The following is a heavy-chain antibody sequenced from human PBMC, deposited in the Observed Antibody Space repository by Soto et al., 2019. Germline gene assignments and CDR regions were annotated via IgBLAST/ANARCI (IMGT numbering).Heavy chain of an antibody. D-gene: IGHD3-10*01. J-gene: IGHJ4*02. CDR3: ARAGTNMVQFDY. CDR2: IYYSGST. V-gene: IGHV4-59*01. CDR1: GGSINSYF. Sequence: SETLSLTCTVSGGSINSYFWSWIRRSPGKGLEWIGHIYYSGSTSYSPSLKSRVSISVDTSKNQFSLEVHSVTAADTAVYYCARAGTNMVQFDYRGQGTLVTVSS.